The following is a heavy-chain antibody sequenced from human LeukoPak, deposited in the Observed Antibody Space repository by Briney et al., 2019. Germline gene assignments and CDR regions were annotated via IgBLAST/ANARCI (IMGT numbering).Heavy chain of an antibody. CDR3: ARVKQQQGAFDI. D-gene: IGHD6-13*01. Sequence: GASVKVSCKASGYIFTNYGISWVRQAPGQGLEWMGWISAYNGNTNYAQKVQGRVTMTTDTSTRTAYMELRSLRSEDTAVYYCARVKQQQGAFDIWGQGTMVTVSS. CDR2: ISAYNGNT. J-gene: IGHJ3*02. CDR1: GYIFTNYG. V-gene: IGHV1-18*01.